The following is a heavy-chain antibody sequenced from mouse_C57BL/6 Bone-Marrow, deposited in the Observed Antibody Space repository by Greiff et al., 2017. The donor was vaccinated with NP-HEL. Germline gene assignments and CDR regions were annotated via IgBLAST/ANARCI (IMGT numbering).Heavy chain of an antibody. CDR1: GFTFSSYA. D-gene: IGHD1-1*01. CDR3: ARDSLYYYGSPYYFDY. J-gene: IGHJ2*01. V-gene: IGHV5-4*01. CDR2: ISDGGSYT. Sequence: DVMLVESGGGLVKPGGSLKLSCAASGFTFSSYAMSWVRQTPEKRLEWVATISDGGSYTYYPDNVKGRFTISRDNAKNNLYLQMSHLKSEDTAMYYCARDSLYYYGSPYYFDYWGQGTTLTVSS.